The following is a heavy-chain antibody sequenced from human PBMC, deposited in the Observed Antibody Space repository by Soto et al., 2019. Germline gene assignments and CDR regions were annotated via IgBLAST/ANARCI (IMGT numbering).Heavy chain of an antibody. J-gene: IGHJ3*01. D-gene: IGHD2-2*01. Sequence: GESLKISCKGSGYSFSKYWIGWARQMPGKALEWMGIIFPGDSDTTYSPSFQGQVTISADKSITTAYLQWSSLKASDTAMYYCARRYCSSIICPDDGFDVWGQGTMVTVSS. CDR1: GYSFSKYW. CDR3: ARRYCSSIICPDDGFDV. V-gene: IGHV5-51*01. CDR2: IFPGDSDT.